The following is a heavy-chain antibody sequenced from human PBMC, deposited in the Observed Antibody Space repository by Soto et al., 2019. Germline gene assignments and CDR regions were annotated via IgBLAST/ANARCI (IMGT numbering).Heavy chain of an antibody. CDR3: VSAPASSSIWYIIH. J-gene: IGHJ4*02. V-gene: IGHV1-18*01. D-gene: IGHD6-13*01. Sequence: ASVKVSCKASGYTFSTSGMSWLRQAPGQGLEWMGWISTYNGDTNDAPKFQDRVTMTSDTSTSTVYMELSSLRSDDTAVYFCVSAPASSSIWYIIHWGQGTPGTVSS. CDR2: ISTYNGDT. CDR1: GYTFSTSG.